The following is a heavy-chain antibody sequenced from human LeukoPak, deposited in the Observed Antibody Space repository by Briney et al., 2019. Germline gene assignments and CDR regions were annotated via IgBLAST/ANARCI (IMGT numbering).Heavy chain of an antibody. CDR1: GFTFSSYA. V-gene: IGHV3-23*01. D-gene: IGHD3-16*01. CDR3: ASLAVGGEENFDY. Sequence: GGSLRLSCAASGFTFSSYAMSWVRQAPGKGLEWVSAISGSGGSTYYADSVKGRFTISRDKSKNTLYLQMNSLRAEDTAVYYCASLAVGGEENFDYWGQGTLVTVSS. CDR2: ISGSGGST. J-gene: IGHJ4*02.